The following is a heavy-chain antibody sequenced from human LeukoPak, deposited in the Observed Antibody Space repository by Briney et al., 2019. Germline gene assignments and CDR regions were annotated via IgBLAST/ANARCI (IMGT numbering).Heavy chain of an antibody. V-gene: IGHV4-59*08. D-gene: IGHD3-22*01. J-gene: IGHJ4*02. CDR3: ARHLYDSSGYYRVFDY. CDR2: IYYSGST. CDR1: GGPISSYY. Sequence: PSETLSLTCTVSGGPISSYYWSWIRQPPGKGLEWIGYIYYSGSTNYNPSLKSRVTISVGTSKNQFSLKLSSVTAADTAVYYCARHLYDSSGYYRVFDYWGQGTLVTVSS.